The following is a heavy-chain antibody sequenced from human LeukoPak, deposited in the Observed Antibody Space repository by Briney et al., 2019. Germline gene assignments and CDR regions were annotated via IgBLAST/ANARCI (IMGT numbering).Heavy chain of an antibody. J-gene: IGHJ4*02. D-gene: IGHD2-2*01. CDR1: GYTFTSYY. CDR2: INPSGGST. V-gene: IGHV1-46*01. CDR3: ARVSQDCSSTSCYAIQFDY. Sequence: GASVKVSCKASGYTFTSYYMHWVRQAPGQGLEWMGIINPSGGSTSYAQKFRGRVTMTRDTSTSTVYMELSSLRSEDTAVYYCARVSQDCSSTSCYAIQFDYWGQRTLVTVSS.